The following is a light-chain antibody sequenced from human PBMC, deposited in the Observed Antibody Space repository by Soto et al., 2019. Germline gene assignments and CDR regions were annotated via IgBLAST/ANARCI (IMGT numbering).Light chain of an antibody. CDR3: QQYNSYSRT. Sequence: DIQMTQSPSTLSASVGDRVTITCRASQNINTWLAWYQQKPGKAPKLLIHKASSLQSGVPSRFSGSGSGTEFTLTISSLQPDDFATYYCQQYNSYSRTFGQGTKVDIK. V-gene: IGKV1-5*03. CDR2: KAS. CDR1: QNINTW. J-gene: IGKJ1*01.